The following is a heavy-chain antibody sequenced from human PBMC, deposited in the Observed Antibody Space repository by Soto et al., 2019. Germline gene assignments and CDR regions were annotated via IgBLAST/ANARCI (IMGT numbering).Heavy chain of an antibody. CDR1: GGSISSYY. V-gene: IGHV4-59*08. D-gene: IGHD3-16*01. CDR2: IYYSGST. CDR3: ARQLIDRGGDGAFDI. J-gene: IGHJ3*02. Sequence: ALETLSLPCTVSGGSISSYYWSWIRQPPGKGLEWIGYIYYSGSTNYNPSLKSRVTISVDTSKNQFSLKLSSVTAADTAVYYCARQLIDRGGDGAFDIWGQGTMVTVSS.